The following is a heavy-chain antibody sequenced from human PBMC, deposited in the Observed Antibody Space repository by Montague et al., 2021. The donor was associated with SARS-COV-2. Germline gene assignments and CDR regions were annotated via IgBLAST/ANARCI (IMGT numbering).Heavy chain of an antibody. CDR1: GGSISSGSYY. CDR2: IYNSGST. CDR3: ARDFVVRGVSYGMDV. V-gene: IGHV4-61*02. J-gene: IGHJ6*02. D-gene: IGHD3-10*02. Sequence: TLSLTCTVSGGSISSGSYYWSWIRQPAGKGLEWIGRIYNSGSTNYNPSLKNRVTISVDTSKNQFSLKLSSVTATDTAVYYCARDFVVRGVSYGMDVWGQGTTVTVSS.